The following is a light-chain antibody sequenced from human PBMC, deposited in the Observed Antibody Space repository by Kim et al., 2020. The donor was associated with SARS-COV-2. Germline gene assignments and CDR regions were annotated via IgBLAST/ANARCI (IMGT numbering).Light chain of an antibody. CDR2: YDS. J-gene: IGLJ2*01. V-gene: IGLV3-21*04. CDR1: NIGSKS. CDR3: QVWDSGSDPHVV. Sequence: SYELTQPPSVSVAPGKTARITCGGNNIGSKSVHWYQQKPGQAPVLVIYYDSDRPSGIPERFSGSNSGNTATLTISRVEAGDEADYYCQVWDSGSDPHVVFGGGTQLTVL.